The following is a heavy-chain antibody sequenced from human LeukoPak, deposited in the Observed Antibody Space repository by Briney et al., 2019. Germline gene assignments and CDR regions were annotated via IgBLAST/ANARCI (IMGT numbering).Heavy chain of an antibody. CDR3: ARGNTGWPYYLDY. V-gene: IGHV3-53*01. J-gene: IGHJ4*02. Sequence: PGGSLRLSCAASGFTVSSNYMSWVRQGPGKGLECVSVISNDGDTYYADSVKGQCTISRDNSRSSLYLEMNSLRAEDTAVYYCARGNTGWPYYLDYWGQGTLVTVSS. D-gene: IGHD6-19*01. CDR1: GFTVSSNY. CDR2: ISNDGDT.